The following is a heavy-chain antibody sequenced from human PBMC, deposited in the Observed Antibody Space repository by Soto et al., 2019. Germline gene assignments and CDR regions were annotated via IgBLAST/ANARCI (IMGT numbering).Heavy chain of an antibody. CDR2: IDHSGST. CDR1: GGPFSGYY. D-gene: IGHD2-8*02. Sequence: SETLSLTCAVYGGPFSGYYWTWIRQPPGTGLEWIGEIDHSGSTNYNPSLKSRVTISVDTSKNQFSLKLTSVTAADTAVYYCARDKITGLFDYWGQGTLVTVSS. V-gene: IGHV4-34*01. J-gene: IGHJ4*02. CDR3: ARDKITGLFDY.